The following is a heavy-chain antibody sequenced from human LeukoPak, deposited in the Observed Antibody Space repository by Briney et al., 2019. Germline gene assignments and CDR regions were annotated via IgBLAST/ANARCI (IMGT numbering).Heavy chain of an antibody. V-gene: IGHV1-18*01. D-gene: IGHD4-17*01. Sequence: AXGQGLXXXGWISAYNGNTNYAQKLQGRVTMTTDTSTSTAYMELRSLRSDDTAVYYCARGNGDYDWFDPWGQGTLVTVSS. CDR3: ARGNGDYDWFDP. CDR2: ISAYNGNT. J-gene: IGHJ5*02.